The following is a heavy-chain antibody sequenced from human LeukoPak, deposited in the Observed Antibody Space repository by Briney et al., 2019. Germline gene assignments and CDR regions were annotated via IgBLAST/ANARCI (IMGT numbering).Heavy chain of an antibody. V-gene: IGHV3-21*01. CDR1: GFTFSSYS. J-gene: IGHJ4*02. CDR3: ARHRLPTYYYDSSASRGYYFDY. D-gene: IGHD3-22*01. CDR2: ISSSSSYI. Sequence: GGSLRLSCAASGFTFSSYSMNWVRQAPGKGLEWVSSISSSSSYIYYADSVKGRFTISRDNARNSLYLQMNSLRAEDTAVYYCARHRLPTYYYDSSASRGYYFDYWGQGTLVTVSS.